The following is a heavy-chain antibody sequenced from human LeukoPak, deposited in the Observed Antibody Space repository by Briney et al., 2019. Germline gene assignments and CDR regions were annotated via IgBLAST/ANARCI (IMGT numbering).Heavy chain of an antibody. V-gene: IGHV5-51*01. J-gene: IGHJ4*02. CDR3: ARTNVEMAAVDY. Sequence: GESLKISCKGSGYSVTSYWIGWVRQMPGKGLGWMGIIYPGDSDTRYSPSFQGQVTISADKSISTAYLQWSSLEASDTAMYYCARTNVEMAAVDYWGQGTLVTVSS. CDR2: IYPGDSDT. D-gene: IGHD5-24*01. CDR1: GYSVTSYW.